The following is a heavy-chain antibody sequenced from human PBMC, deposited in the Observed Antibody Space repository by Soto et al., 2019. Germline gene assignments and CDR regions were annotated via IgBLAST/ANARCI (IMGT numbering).Heavy chain of an antibody. Sequence: ASVKVSCKASGYTFSGFYMHWVRQAPGQGLEWMGWINPNSGGTKSAEKFQGRVTMTRDTSISTAYMELSRLTSDDTAVYYCASAAVTGTAGLDFWGQGTQVTVSA. CDR1: GYTFSGFY. CDR3: ASAAVTGTAGLDF. V-gene: IGHV1-2*02. CDR2: INPNSGGT. D-gene: IGHD6-19*01. J-gene: IGHJ4*02.